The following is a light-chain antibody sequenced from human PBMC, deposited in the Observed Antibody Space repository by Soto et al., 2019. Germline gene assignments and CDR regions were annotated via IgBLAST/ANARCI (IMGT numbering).Light chain of an antibody. CDR2: TAS. Sequence: DIKMTQSPTTLSASAGVRVTITCRASQGVNRWLAWYQQNPVKAPKLLISTASTLESGVPSRFSGSGSGTDFTITSSSLQPDDVATYYCQQYSNSWTFGQGTKVEIK. CDR3: QQYSNSWT. V-gene: IGKV1-5*03. J-gene: IGKJ1*01. CDR1: QGVNRW.